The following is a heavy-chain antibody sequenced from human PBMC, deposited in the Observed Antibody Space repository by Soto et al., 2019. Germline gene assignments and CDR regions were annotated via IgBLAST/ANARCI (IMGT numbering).Heavy chain of an antibody. J-gene: IGHJ5*02. CDR3: ARRRDHNWFDP. Sequence: QVQLVQSGAEVKKPGSSVKVSCKASGGTFSSYTISWVRQAPGQGLEWMGRIIPILGIANYAQKFQGRVTXTXXKSTSTAYMERSSLRSEDTAVYYCARRRDHNWFDPWGQGTLVTVSS. CDR2: IIPILGIA. CDR1: GGTFSSYT. V-gene: IGHV1-69*02.